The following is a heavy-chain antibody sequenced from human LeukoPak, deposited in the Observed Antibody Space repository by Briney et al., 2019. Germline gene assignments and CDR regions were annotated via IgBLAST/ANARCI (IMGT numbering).Heavy chain of an antibody. V-gene: IGHV4-34*01. CDR1: GGSFSGYY. D-gene: IGHD3-22*01. CDR2: INHSGST. Sequence: SETLSLTCAVYGGSFSGYYWSWIRQPPGKGLEWIGEINHSGSTNYNPSLKSRVTISVDTSKNQFSLKLSSVTAADTAVYYCARRVPELVVYYYYGMDVWGQGTTVTVSS. J-gene: IGHJ6*02. CDR3: ARRVPELVVYYYYGMDV.